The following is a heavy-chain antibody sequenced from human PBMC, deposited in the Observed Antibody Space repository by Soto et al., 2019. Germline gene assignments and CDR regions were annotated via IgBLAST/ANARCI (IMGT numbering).Heavy chain of an antibody. Sequence: GGSLRLSCAASGFTFSSYSMNWVRQAPGKGLEWVSSISSSSSYIYYADSVKGRFTISRDNAKNSLYLQMNSLRAEDTAVYYCASLPRGELSLLVDYWGQGTPVTVSS. D-gene: IGHD3-16*02. V-gene: IGHV3-21*01. CDR2: ISSSSSYI. J-gene: IGHJ4*02. CDR1: GFTFSSYS. CDR3: ASLPRGELSLLVDY.